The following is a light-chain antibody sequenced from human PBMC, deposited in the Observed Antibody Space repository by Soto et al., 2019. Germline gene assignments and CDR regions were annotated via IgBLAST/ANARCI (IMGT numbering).Light chain of an antibody. CDR2: DVR. J-gene: IGLJ2*01. CDR1: SSDIGGYNY. CDR3: SSYTSSSTVI. Sequence: QSALTQPASMSGSPGQSITISCTGTSSDIGGYNYISWYQQLPGKAPKFIIYDVRNRPSGVSNRFSGSRSGNTAFLTISGLQAEDEADYYCSSYTSSSTVIFGGGTKVTVL. V-gene: IGLV2-14*01.